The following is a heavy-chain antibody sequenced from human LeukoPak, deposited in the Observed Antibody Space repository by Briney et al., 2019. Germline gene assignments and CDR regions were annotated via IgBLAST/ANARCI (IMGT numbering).Heavy chain of an antibody. Sequence: SETLSLTCTVSGGSISSYYWSWIRQPPGKGLEWIGYIYYSGGTNYNPSLKSRVTISVDTSKNQFSLKLSSVTAADTAMYYCARNFGGGYGVDVWGQGTTVTVS. J-gene: IGHJ6*02. CDR1: GGSISSYY. V-gene: IGHV4-59*01. CDR3: ARNFGGGYGVDV. CDR2: IYYSGGT. D-gene: IGHD3-10*01.